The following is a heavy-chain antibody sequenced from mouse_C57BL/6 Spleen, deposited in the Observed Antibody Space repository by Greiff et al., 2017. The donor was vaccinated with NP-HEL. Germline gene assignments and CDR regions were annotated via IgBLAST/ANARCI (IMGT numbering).Heavy chain of an antibody. Sequence: VQLQQPGTELVKPGASVKLSCKASGYTFTSYWMHWVKQRPGQGLEWIGNINPSNGGTNYNEQFKSKATLTVDKSSSTAYMQLSSLTSEDSAVYKCASSGTRGSSYGYIDVWGTGTTVTVSS. D-gene: IGHD1-1*01. J-gene: IGHJ1*03. CDR2: INPSNGGT. CDR3: ASSGTRGSSYGYIDV. CDR1: GYTFTSYW. V-gene: IGHV1-53*01.